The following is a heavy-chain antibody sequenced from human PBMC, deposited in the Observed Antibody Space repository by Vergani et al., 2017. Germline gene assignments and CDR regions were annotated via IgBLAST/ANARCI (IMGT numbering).Heavy chain of an antibody. CDR2: IYRTGRT. CDR3: ARRSGIVYDIFSGTQYCFDF. Sequence: QVQLQESGPGLVKPSETLSLTCAVPGFSIDNGYYWDWIRQPPGKGLEWIGSIYRTGRTHFNPSLKSRVTISVDTSNNHFSLRLNSLTAADTAVYYCARRSGIVYDIFSGTQYCFDFWGQGTLVTVSS. V-gene: IGHV4-38-2*01. D-gene: IGHD3-9*01. J-gene: IGHJ4*02. CDR1: GFSIDNGYY.